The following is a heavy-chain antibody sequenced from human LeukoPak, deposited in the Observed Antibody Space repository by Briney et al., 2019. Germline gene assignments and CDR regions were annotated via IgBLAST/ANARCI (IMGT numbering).Heavy chain of an antibody. CDR1: GGSFSDYF. CDR3: ARHWEEHFDY. J-gene: IGHJ4*02. CDR2: INDYTGNT. V-gene: IGHV4-34*01. Sequence: SETLSLTCDVFGGSFSDYFWTWIRQSPGKGLEWIGEINDYTGNTNYNPSLNSRVSISLEKSKNQFSLELRSVTAADTAVYYCARHWEEHFDYWGQGTLVTVSS. D-gene: IGHD1-26*01.